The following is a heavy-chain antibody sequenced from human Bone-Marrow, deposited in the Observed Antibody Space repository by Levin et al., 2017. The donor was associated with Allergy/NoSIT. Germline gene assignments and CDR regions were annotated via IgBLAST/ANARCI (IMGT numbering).Heavy chain of an antibody. D-gene: IGHD5-12*01. CDR2: TYYRSKWYN. CDR1: GDSVSSTSAA. V-gene: IGHV6-1*01. CDR3: ARTQYSGYEGPFDY. J-gene: IGHJ4*02. Sequence: SQTLSLTCAISGDSVSSTSAAWNWIRQSPSRGLEWLGRTYYRSKWYNDYAVSVKSRITINPDTSKNQFSLQLNSVTPEDTAVYYCARTQYSGYEGPFDYWGQGTLVTVSS.